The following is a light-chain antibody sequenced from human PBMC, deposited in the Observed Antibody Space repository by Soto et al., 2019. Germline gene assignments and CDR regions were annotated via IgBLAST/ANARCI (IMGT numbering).Light chain of an antibody. J-gene: IGKJ2*01. CDR1: QDLTNY. CDR2: DTT. V-gene: IGKV1-33*01. CDR3: QQYVNPPYT. Sequence: DIQMTQSPTSLAASVGDRVTITCQASQDLTNYLNWYQQKPGEAPKLLIYDTTTLEEGVPTRFSGGGSGTHFPFTISGLPPEDAAIYFCQQYVNPPYTFGQGTKLEFK.